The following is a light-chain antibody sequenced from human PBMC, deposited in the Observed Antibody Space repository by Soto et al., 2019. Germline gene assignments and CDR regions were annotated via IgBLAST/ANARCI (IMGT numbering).Light chain of an antibody. CDR2: EVS. J-gene: IGLJ1*01. V-gene: IGLV2-8*01. CDR1: SSDVGGYDY. Sequence: QSVLTQPPSASGSPGQSVTISCAGTSSDVGGYDYVSWYQQHPGEAPKLIIYEVSKRPSGVPDRFSGSKFGNTASLTVSGLQAEDEADYYCSSYAGSNNYVFGSGTRSPS. CDR3: SSYAGSNNYV.